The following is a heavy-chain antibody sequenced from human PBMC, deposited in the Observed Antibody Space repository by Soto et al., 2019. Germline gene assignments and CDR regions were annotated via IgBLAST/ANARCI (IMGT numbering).Heavy chain of an antibody. CDR2: IYYSGST. CDR3: ARHKRIAVAGMRGLHFDY. V-gene: IGHV4-59*08. J-gene: IGHJ4*02. CDR1: GGSISSYY. D-gene: IGHD6-19*01. Sequence: SETLSLTCTVSGGSISSYYWSWIRQPPGKGLEWIGYIYYSGSTNYNPSLKSRVTISVDTSKNQFSLKLSSVTAADTAVYYCARHKRIAVAGMRGLHFDYWGQGTLVTVSS.